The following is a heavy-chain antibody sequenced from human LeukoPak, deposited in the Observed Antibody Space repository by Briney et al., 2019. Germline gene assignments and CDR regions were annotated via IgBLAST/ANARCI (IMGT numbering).Heavy chain of an antibody. J-gene: IGHJ4*02. D-gene: IGHD5-24*01. CDR1: GFTFSSYG. CDR3: AQAWRWLQLNY. Sequence: GGSLRPSCAASGFTFSSYGMHWVRQAPGKGLEWVAVISYDGSNKYYADSVKGRFTISRDNFMNTLYLHMNSLRDEDTAVYYCAQAWRWLQLNYWGQGTLVTVSS. V-gene: IGHV3-30*18. CDR2: ISYDGSNK.